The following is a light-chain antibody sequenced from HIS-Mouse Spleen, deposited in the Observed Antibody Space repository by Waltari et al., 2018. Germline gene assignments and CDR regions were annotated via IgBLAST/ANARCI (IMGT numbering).Light chain of an antibody. CDR3: AAWDDSLSGVV. J-gene: IGLJ2*01. V-gene: IGLV1-47*01. CDR1: SSNIGSNY. Sequence: QSVLTQPPSASGTPGQRVTISCSGSSSNIGSNYVYWYQQLPGTAPKLLIYRNNQRPSGVPDRFSGSKSGTSASLAISGLRSEDEADYYCAAWDDSLSGVV. CDR2: RNN.